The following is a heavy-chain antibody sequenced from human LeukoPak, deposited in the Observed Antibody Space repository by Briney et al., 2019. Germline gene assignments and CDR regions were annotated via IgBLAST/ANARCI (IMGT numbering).Heavy chain of an antibody. V-gene: IGHV1-2*04. D-gene: IGHD3-22*01. J-gene: IGHJ4*02. Sequence: GASVKVSCKASGYTFTGYYMHWVRQAPGQGLEWMGWINPNSGGTNYAQKFQGWVTMTRDTSISTAYMELSRLRSDDTAVYYCARDYGYYDSSGLFDYWGQGTLVTVSS. CDR1: GYTFTGYY. CDR3: ARDYGYYDSSGLFDY. CDR2: INPNSGGT.